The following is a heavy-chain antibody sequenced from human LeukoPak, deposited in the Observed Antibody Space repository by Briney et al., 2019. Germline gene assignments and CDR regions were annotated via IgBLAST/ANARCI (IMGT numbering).Heavy chain of an antibody. J-gene: IGHJ5*02. Sequence: GGSLRLSCAATGFTFSSYEINCVRQAPEKGLEWVSYISSSGSTIYYADSVKGRFTISRDNAKNSLYLQMNSLRAEDTAVYYCARLDYDSSGYYYGFDPWGQGTLVTVSS. CDR1: GFTFSSYE. CDR3: ARLDYDSSGYYYGFDP. CDR2: ISSSGSTI. D-gene: IGHD3-22*01. V-gene: IGHV3-48*03.